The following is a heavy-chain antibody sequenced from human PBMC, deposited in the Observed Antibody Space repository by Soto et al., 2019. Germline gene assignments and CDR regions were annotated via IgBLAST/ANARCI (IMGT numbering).Heavy chain of an antibody. D-gene: IGHD3-10*01. J-gene: IGHJ3*01. Sequence: GGSLSLSCAASGFTFSAYSINWVRQAPGKGLEWVSSISSTSSVIFYAESVRGRFTISRDNAMNSLYLHMNGLRDEDTAVYYCVRGGSGANSADLFDAWGQGTLVTVS. CDR1: GFTFSAYS. CDR3: VRGGSGANSADLFDA. CDR2: ISSTSSVI. V-gene: IGHV3-21*01.